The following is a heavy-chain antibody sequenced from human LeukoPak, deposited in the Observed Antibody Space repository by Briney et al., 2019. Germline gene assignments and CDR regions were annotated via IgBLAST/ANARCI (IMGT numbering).Heavy chain of an antibody. J-gene: IGHJ1*01. D-gene: IGHD2-21*02. CDR3: AKDPRAYCGGDCYSEYLQH. Sequence: GGSLRLSCAASGFTFSSDGMHWVRQAPGKGLEWVAFIRYDGSNKYYADSVKGRFTISRDNSKNTLYLQMNSLRAEDTAVYYCAKDPRAYCGGDCYSEYLQHWGQGTLVTVSS. CDR1: GFTFSSDG. CDR2: IRYDGSNK. V-gene: IGHV3-30*02.